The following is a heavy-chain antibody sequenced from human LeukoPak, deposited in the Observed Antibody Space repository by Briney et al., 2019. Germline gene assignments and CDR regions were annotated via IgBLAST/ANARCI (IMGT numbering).Heavy chain of an antibody. D-gene: IGHD1-7*01. CDR3: ARHTITGTTAFDI. CDR1: GYSFTSYC. V-gene: IGHV5-51*01. Sequence: ESLKISCNGSGYSFTSYCIGWVRQTPGKGLEWMGIIYPGDSDTIYSPSFQGQVTISSDKSISTAYLQWSSLKASDTAMYYCARHTITGTTAFDIWGQGTMVTVSS. CDR2: IYPGDSDT. J-gene: IGHJ3*02.